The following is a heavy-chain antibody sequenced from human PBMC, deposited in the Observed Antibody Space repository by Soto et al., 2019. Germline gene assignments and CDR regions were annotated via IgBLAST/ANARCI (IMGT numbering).Heavy chain of an antibody. V-gene: IGHV3-23*01. CDR2: ISGSGGST. Sequence: GGSLRLSCAASGFTFSSYAMSWVRQAPGKGLEWVSAISGSGGSTYYADSVKGRFTISRDNSKNTLYLQMNSLRAEDTAVYYCAKDLSHSNIRPGYYYDSITAYYFDYWGQGTLVTVSS. CDR1: GFTFSSYA. J-gene: IGHJ4*02. D-gene: IGHD3-22*01. CDR3: AKDLSHSNIRPGYYYDSITAYYFDY.